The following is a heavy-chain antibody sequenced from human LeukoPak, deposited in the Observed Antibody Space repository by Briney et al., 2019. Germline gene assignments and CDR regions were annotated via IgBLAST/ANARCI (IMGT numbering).Heavy chain of an antibody. J-gene: IGHJ4*02. V-gene: IGHV1-69*08. Sequence: SVKVSCKASGGTFSSYTISWVRQAPGQGLEWMGRIIPILGRATYAQKFQGGVTITANKSTRTAYMELSSLRSEDTAVYYCERDESHTRILDYRGQGTLVTVSS. CDR3: ERDESHTRILDY. D-gene: IGHD2/OR15-2a*01. CDR2: IIPILGRA. CDR1: GGTFSSYT.